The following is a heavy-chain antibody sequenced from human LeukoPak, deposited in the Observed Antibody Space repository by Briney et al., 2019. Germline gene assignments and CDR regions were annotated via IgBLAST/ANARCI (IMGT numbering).Heavy chain of an antibody. CDR1: GYTLTELS. V-gene: IGHV1-24*01. J-gene: IGHJ4*02. CDR2: FDPEDGET. Sequence: ASVKVSCKVSGYTLTELSMHWVRQAPGKGLEWMGGFDPEDGETIYAQKFQGRVTMTEDTSTDTAYMGLSSLRSEDTAVYYCATSLLASFITMIGDNYWGQGTLVTVSS. CDR3: ATSLLASFITMIGDNY. D-gene: IGHD3-22*01.